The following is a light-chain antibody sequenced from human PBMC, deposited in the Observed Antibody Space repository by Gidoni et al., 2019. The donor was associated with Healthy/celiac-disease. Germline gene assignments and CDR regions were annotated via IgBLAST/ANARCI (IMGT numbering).Light chain of an antibody. Sequence: IQMTPSPSSLSASVGDRVTITCRASQSISNYLDWYQQKPGKVPKLLIYAASTLQSGVPSRFSGSGSGTDFTLTISSLQPEDVATYYCQQYNSAPITFGQGTRLEIK. J-gene: IGKJ5*01. CDR2: AAS. CDR3: QQYNSAPIT. V-gene: IGKV1-27*01. CDR1: QSISNY.